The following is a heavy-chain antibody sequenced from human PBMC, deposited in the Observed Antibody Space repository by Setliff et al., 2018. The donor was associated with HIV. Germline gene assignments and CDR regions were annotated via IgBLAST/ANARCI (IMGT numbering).Heavy chain of an antibody. Sequence: PGGSLRLSCAASGFTFTTSWMHWVRQSPGKGPVWVSRISSDGTSIYADSVKGRFTISRDNAKNSLYLQMNSLRAEDTAVYYCARLVGDCSAGRCYGSDRVLDYWGQGTLVTVSS. D-gene: IGHD2-15*01. CDR2: ISSDGTSI. CDR1: GFTFTTSW. CDR3: ARLVGDCSAGRCYGSDRVLDY. V-gene: IGHV3-74*01. J-gene: IGHJ4*02.